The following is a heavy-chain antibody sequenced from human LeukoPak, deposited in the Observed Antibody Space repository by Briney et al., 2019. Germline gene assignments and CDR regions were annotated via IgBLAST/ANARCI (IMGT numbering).Heavy chain of an antibody. V-gene: IGHV4-59*11. Sequence: SETLSLTCTVSGGSISSHYWSWIRQPPGKGLEWIGYFYYSGSTNYNPSLKSRVTISVDTSKNQFSLKLSSVTAADTAVYYCARFSGITFDYGGQGTLVTVSS. CDR1: GGSISSHY. CDR2: FYYSGST. CDR3: ARFSGITFDY. D-gene: IGHD3-10*01. J-gene: IGHJ4*02.